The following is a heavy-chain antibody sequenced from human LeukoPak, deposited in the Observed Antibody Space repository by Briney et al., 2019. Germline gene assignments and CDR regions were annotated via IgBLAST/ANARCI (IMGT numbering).Heavy chain of an antibody. J-gene: IGHJ4*02. CDR1: GGSISSSSYY. Sequence: PSEILSLTCTVSGGSISSSSYYWGWTRQPPGKGLEWIGSIYYSGSTYYIPSLKSRVTISVDTSKNQFSLKLSSVTAADTAVYYCARDLYSSSWYSEGFDYWGQGTLVTVSS. D-gene: IGHD6-13*01. CDR2: IYYSGST. V-gene: IGHV4-39*07. CDR3: ARDLYSSSWYSEGFDY.